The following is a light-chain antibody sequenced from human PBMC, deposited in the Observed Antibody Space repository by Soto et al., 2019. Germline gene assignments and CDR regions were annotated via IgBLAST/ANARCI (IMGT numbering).Light chain of an antibody. CDR3: CSHVEGSRPQWV. CDR1: SNDGGGYNL. Sequence: QSALTQPTSVSGSPGQSITISCTGTSNDGGGYNLVSWFQQHPGKAPKLRISEVDKRPSGVSNRFSGSKSANTASITISGLQPEDKADYFCCSHVEGSRPQWVFGEGPKLTVL. CDR2: EVD. V-gene: IGLV2-23*02. J-gene: IGLJ3*02.